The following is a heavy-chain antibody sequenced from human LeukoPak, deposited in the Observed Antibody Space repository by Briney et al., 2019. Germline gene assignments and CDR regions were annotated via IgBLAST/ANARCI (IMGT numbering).Heavy chain of an antibody. D-gene: IGHD3-10*01. Sequence: SETLSHTPALYGGSLSGFYWSWIPAPPGKGRGWRGEIKHSGSTKYNTSLKSRVTISVDTSTNRFSLKLSSVTAADTAVYCCARRRARGYYFYMDVWGKGTTVTISS. CDR3: ARRRARGYYFYMDV. CDR2: IKHSGST. V-gene: IGHV4-34*01. J-gene: IGHJ6*03. CDR1: GGSLSGFY.